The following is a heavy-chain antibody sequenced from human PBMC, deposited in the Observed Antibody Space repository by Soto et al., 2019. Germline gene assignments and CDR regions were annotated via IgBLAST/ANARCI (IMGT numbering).Heavy chain of an antibody. CDR3: AKDIAVGADPYYYYYGMDV. D-gene: IGHD1-26*01. J-gene: IGHJ6*02. CDR1: GFTVSSNY. Sequence: GGSLRLSCAASGFTVSSNYMSWVRQAPGKGLEWVSVIYSGGSTYYADSVKGRFTISRDNSKNSLYLQMNSLRTEDTALYYCAKDIAVGADPYYYYYGMDVWGQGTTVTVSS. V-gene: IGHV3-53*05. CDR2: IYSGGST.